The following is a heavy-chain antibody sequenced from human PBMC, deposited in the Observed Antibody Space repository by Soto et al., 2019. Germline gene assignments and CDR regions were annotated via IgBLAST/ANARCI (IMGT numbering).Heavy chain of an antibody. D-gene: IGHD3-22*01. CDR1: GYSFAGYW. CDR2: IDPSDSQT. Sequence: SLKISCKGSGYSFAGYWITWVRQKPGKGLEWMGRIDPSDSQTYYSPSFRGHVTISVTKSITTVFLQWSSLRASDTAMYYCARQIYDSDTGPNFQYYFDSWGQGTPVTVSS. J-gene: IGHJ4*02. CDR3: ARQIYDSDTGPNFQYYFDS. V-gene: IGHV5-10-1*01.